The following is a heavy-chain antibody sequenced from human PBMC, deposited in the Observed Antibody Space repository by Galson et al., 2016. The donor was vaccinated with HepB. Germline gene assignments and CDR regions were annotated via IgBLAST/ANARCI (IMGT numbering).Heavy chain of an antibody. CDR2: ISGYNDNT. CDR3: ARVNDKIWETYYFDY. D-gene: IGHD1-26*01. J-gene: IGHJ4*02. V-gene: IGHV1-18*01. Sequence: ISGYNDNTYYVQNFQGRVTMTIDTSTSTAYLELTSLRSDDTAVYFCARVNDKIWETYYFDYWGQGTLVTVSS.